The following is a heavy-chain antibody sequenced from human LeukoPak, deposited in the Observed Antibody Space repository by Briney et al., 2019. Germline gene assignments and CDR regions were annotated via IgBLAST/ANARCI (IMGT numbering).Heavy chain of an antibody. Sequence: SGRSLRLSCAASGLTFSSYGMHWVRQAPGKGLEWVAVIWYDGSNKKYVDSVKGRFTIYRDNGKNTVYMEMKSLRAEDTAVYYCARDNPSGGSSGWTGLDYWGQGTLVPVSS. CDR2: IWYDGSNK. CDR1: GLTFSSYG. D-gene: IGHD6-19*01. CDR3: ARDNPSGGSSGWTGLDY. J-gene: IGHJ4*02. V-gene: IGHV3-33*01.